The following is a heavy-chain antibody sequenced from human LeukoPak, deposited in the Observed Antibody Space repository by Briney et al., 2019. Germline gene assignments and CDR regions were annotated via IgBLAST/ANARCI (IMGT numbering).Heavy chain of an antibody. D-gene: IGHD3-22*01. CDR2: ITRSNYI. CDR1: GFTFSSYS. V-gene: IGHV3-21*06. Sequence: PGGSLRLSCAASGFTFSSYSMNWVRQAPGKGLEWVSSITRSNYIYYADSVKGRFTISRDNAKNSLYLQMNSLRAEDTAVYYCAGYASSGRRDASDIWGQGTMVTVSS. CDR3: AGYASSGRRDASDI. J-gene: IGHJ3*02.